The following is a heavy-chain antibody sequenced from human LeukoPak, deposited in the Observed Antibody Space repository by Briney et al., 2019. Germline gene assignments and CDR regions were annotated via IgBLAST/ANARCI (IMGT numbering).Heavy chain of an antibody. D-gene: IGHD3-10*01. V-gene: IGHV4-39*01. CDR2: IYYSGST. CDR1: GGSISSSSYY. Sequence: SETLSLTCTVSGGSISSSSYYWGWIRQPPGKGLEWIGSIYYSGSTYYNPSLKSRVTISVDTSKNQFSLKLSSVTAADTAVYYCARLWFGNWFDPWGQGTLVTVSS. CDR3: ARLWFGNWFDP. J-gene: IGHJ5*02.